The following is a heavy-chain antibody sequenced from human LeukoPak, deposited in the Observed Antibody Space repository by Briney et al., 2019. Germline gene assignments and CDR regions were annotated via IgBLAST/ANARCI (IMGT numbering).Heavy chain of an antibody. D-gene: IGHD2-15*01. Sequence: GGSLRLSCAASGFTFSSYGMHWVRQAPGKGLEWVAFIRYDGSNKYYADSVKGRFTISRDNSKNTLYLQMNSLRAEDTAVYYCAKDLMVVAAPNPFDYWGQGTLVTVSS. CDR3: AKDLMVVAAPNPFDY. CDR1: GFTFSSYG. J-gene: IGHJ4*02. CDR2: IRYDGSNK. V-gene: IGHV3-30*02.